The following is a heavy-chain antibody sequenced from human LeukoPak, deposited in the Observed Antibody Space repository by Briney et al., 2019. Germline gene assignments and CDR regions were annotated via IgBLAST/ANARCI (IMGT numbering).Heavy chain of an antibody. V-gene: IGHV4-34*01. Sequence: SETLSLTCAVYGGSFSGYYWSWIRQPPGKGLEWIGEINHSGSTNYNPSLKSRVTISVDTSKNQFSLNLSSVTAADTAVYYCAREGYYDYVWGSYRYTGYNWFDPWGQGTLVTVSS. CDR2: INHSGST. D-gene: IGHD3-16*02. CDR3: AREGYYDYVWGSYRYTGYNWFDP. J-gene: IGHJ5*02. CDR1: GGSFSGYY.